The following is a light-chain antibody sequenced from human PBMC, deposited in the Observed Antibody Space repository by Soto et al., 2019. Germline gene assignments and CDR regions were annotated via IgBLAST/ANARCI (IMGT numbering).Light chain of an antibody. CDR3: QQYNDRPPIT. CDR1: QSLSGRY. CDR2: DVS. V-gene: IGKV3-20*01. Sequence: EIVLTQSPGTLSLSPWERATLSCRASQSLSGRYLAWYQQKLGQAPRLLIYDVSSRASGIPDRFSGSGSGTDFTLSISRLEPEDFAVYYCQQYNDRPPITFGQGTRLEIK. J-gene: IGKJ5*01.